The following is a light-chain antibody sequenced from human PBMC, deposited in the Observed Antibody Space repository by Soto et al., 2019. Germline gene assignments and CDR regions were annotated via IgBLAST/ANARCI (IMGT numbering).Light chain of an antibody. J-gene: IGKJ2*01. CDR2: GAS. Sequence: EVVMTQSPATLSVSPGERATLSCRASQSVSSNLAWYQQRPGQAPRILIYGASTRATGIPARVSGSGSGTEFTLPISSLQSEDFSVYYCQQYNNWPLYTFGQGTKLEIK. V-gene: IGKV3D-15*01. CDR1: QSVSSN. CDR3: QQYNNWPLYT.